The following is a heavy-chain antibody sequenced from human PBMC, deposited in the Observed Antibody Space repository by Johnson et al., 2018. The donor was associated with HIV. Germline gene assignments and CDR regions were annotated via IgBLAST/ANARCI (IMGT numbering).Heavy chain of an antibody. Sequence: VQLVESGGGVVQPGRSLRLSCAASGFTFSSSAMHWVRQAPGKGLEWVAFIRYDGSNKYYTDSVKGRFTISRDNSKNTLYLQMNSLRAEDTAVYYCAKDLGSSWYGTFDIWGQGTMVTVSS. D-gene: IGHD6-13*01. CDR3: AKDLGSSWYGTFDI. CDR1: GFTFSSSA. V-gene: IGHV3-30*02. CDR2: IRYDGSNK. J-gene: IGHJ3*02.